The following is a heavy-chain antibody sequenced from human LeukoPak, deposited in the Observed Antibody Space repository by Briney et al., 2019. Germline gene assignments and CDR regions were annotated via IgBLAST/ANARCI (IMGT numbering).Heavy chain of an antibody. CDR3: AKYIRLAAAAPGYFDY. J-gene: IGHJ4*02. V-gene: IGHV3-30*18. CDR1: GFTFSSYG. D-gene: IGHD6-13*01. Sequence: PGGSLRLSCAASGFTFSSYGMHWVRQAPGKGLEWVAVISYDGSNKYYADSVKGRFTISRDNSKNTLYLQMNSLRAEVTAVYYCAKYIRLAAAAPGYFDYWGQGTLVTVSS. CDR2: ISYDGSNK.